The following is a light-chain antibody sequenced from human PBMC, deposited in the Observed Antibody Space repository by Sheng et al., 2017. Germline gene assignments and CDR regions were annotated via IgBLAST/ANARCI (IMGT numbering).Light chain of an antibody. CDR1: QSISTW. CDR2: MAS. Sequence: IQMTQSPSTLSASVGDRVTITCRASQSISTWLAWYQQKPGQAPKLLIYMASSLETGVPSRFSGSGSGTEFTLTISSLQPDDFATYYCHQYNAYSGAFGQGTKVEIK. J-gene: IGKJ1*01. CDR3: HQYNAYSGA. V-gene: IGKV1-5*03.